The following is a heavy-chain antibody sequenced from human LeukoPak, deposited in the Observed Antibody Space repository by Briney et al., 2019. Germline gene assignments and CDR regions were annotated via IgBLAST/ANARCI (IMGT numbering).Heavy chain of an antibody. CDR2: IYYSGST. V-gene: IGHV4-59*01. CDR1: GGSISSYY. D-gene: IGHD6-13*01. J-gene: IGHJ4*02. CDR3: ARDHHGSSY. Sequence: SSETLSLTCTVSGGSISSYYWSWVRQPPGKGLEWIGYIYYSGSTTYNPSLKSRVTMSVDTSKNQFSLKLNSVTAADTAVYFCARDHHGSSYWGQGTLVAASS.